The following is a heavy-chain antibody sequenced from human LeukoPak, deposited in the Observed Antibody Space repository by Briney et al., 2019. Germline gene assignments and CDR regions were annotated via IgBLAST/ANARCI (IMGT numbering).Heavy chain of an antibody. V-gene: IGHV5-51*01. Sequence: GESLKISCKGSGYSFTSYWIGWVRQMPGKGLEWMRIIYPGDSDTRYSPSFQGQVTISADKSISTAYLQWSSLKASDTAMYYCARSQTIFGVVITNWFDPWGQGTLVTVSS. CDR2: IYPGDSDT. CDR3: ARSQTIFGVVITNWFDP. CDR1: GYSFTSYW. J-gene: IGHJ5*02. D-gene: IGHD3-3*01.